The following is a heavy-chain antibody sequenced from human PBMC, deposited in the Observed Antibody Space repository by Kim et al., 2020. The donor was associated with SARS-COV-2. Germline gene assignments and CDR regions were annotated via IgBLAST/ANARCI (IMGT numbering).Heavy chain of an antibody. V-gene: IGHV1-46*01. D-gene: IGHD6-13*01. Sequence: PSGGSTSYAQKFQGRVTMTRDTSTSTVYMELSSLRSEDTAVYYCARVAAGWGQGTLVTVSS. J-gene: IGHJ4*02. CDR3: ARVAAG. CDR2: PSGGST.